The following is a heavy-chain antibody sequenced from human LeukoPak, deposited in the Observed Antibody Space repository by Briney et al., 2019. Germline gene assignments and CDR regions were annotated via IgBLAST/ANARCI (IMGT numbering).Heavy chain of an antibody. CDR2: IIPIFGTA. CDR3: ARPYGGNSGPFDY. V-gene: IGHV1-69*01. Sequence: SVKVSCKASGGTFSSYAISWVRQAPGQGLEWMGGIIPIFGTANYAQKFQGRVTITADESTSTAYMELSSLRSEDTAVYYCARPYGGNSGPFDYWGQGTLVTVSS. CDR1: GGTFSSYA. J-gene: IGHJ4*02. D-gene: IGHD4-23*01.